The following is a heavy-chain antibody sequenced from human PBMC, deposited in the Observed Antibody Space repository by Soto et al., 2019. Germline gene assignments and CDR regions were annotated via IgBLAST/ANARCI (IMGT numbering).Heavy chain of an antibody. J-gene: IGHJ4*01. CDR2: AYYSGTT. D-gene: IGHD3-3*01. CDR3: AVWSALTQYYFDS. Sequence: SETLSLTCAVSGASFSGSYWSWIRQPPGKGLEWIGYAYYSGTTVYNPSLKSRVSISVDTSKNHVSLRLKSVTAADTAVYYCAVWSALTQYYFDSWGHGKLVTVYS. V-gene: IGHV4-59*13. CDR1: GASFSGSY.